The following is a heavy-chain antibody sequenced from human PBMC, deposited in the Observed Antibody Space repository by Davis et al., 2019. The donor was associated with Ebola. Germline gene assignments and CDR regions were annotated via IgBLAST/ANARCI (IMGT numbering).Heavy chain of an antibody. J-gene: IGHJ3*02. D-gene: IGHD3-10*01. CDR2: ISGSGRTT. Sequence: GGSLRLSCAASGSTFSSYAMYWVRQAPGKGLEWVSAISGSGRTTYYADSVKGRFTVSRDNSKNTLYLQVNSLRVEDTAVYYCAKAGVMVRGVIGAFDIWGQGTMVTVSS. CDR3: AKAGVMVRGVIGAFDI. CDR1: GSTFSSYA. V-gene: IGHV3-23*01.